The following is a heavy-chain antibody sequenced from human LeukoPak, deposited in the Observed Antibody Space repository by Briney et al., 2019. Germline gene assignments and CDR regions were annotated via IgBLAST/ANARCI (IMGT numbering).Heavy chain of an antibody. CDR3: AKASAMIVVVSKHFEY. CDR2: VIGRGGST. Sequence: GRSLRLACAAAGFTFSSDGMSWVRQAPGEVLEWVASVIGRGGSTYYAGSVQGRFTLSSDNYKNPLYLQMHSMRADDTAVYYCAKASAMIVVVSKHFEYWGQGTLVTVSS. J-gene: IGHJ4*02. CDR1: GFTFSSDG. D-gene: IGHD3-22*01. V-gene: IGHV3-23*01.